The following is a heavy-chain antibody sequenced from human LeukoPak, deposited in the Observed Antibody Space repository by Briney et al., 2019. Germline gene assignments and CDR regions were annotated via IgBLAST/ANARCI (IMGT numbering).Heavy chain of an antibody. V-gene: IGHV4-39*01. CDR1: GGSISSSSYY. CDR3: ARHVTSSGWYYEVWLGQNWFDP. Sequence: PSETLSLTCTVSGGSISSSSYYWGWIRQPPGKGLEWIGSIYYSGSTYYNPSLKSRVTISVDTSKNQFSLKLSSVTAADTAVYYCARHVTSSGWYYEVWLGQNWFDPWGQGTLVTVSS. J-gene: IGHJ5*02. D-gene: IGHD6-19*01. CDR2: IYYSGST.